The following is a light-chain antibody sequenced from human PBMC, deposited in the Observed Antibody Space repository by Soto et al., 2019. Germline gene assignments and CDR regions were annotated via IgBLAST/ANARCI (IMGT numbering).Light chain of an antibody. V-gene: IGLV1-40*01. CDR1: SSNIGAGYD. CDR2: GNS. J-gene: IGLJ2*01. CDR3: RSYDTSLSAVV. Sequence: QSVLTQPPSVSGAPGQRVTISCTGSSSNIGAGYDVHWYQHLPGTVPKLLIYGNSIRPSGVPDRFSGSKSGTSASLAITGLQAEYEAAYACRSYDTSLSAVVFGGGTKLSVL.